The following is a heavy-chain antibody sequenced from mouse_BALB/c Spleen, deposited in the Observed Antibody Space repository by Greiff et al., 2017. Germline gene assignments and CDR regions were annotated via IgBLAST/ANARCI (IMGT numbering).Heavy chain of an antibody. CDR2: ISSGGSYT. J-gene: IGHJ2*01. D-gene: IGHD4-1*02. V-gene: IGHV5-9-4*01. Sequence: DVMLVESGGGLVKPGGSLKLSCAASGFTFSSYAMSWVRQSPEKRLEWVAEISSGGSYTYYPDTVTGRFTISRDNAKNTLYLEMSSLRSEDTAMYYCARAQLGFDYWGQGTTLTVSS. CDR3: ARAQLGFDY. CDR1: GFTFSSYA.